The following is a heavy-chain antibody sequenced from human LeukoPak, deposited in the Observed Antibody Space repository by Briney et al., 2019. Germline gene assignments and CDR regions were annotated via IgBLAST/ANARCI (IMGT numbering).Heavy chain of an antibody. V-gene: IGHV3-23*01. CDR1: GFTFSSYA. CDR2: ISGSGGST. D-gene: IGHD4-17*01. Sequence: GPLRLSCAASGFTFSSYAMSWVRQAPGKGLEWVSAISGSGGSTYYADSVKGRFTISRDNSKNTLYLQMNSLRAEDTAVYYCAKPFFDTVTTDYWGQGTLVTVSS. J-gene: IGHJ4*02. CDR3: AKPFFDTVTTDY.